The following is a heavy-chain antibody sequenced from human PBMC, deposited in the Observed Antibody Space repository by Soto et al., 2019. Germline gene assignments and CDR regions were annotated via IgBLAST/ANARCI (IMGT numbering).Heavy chain of an antibody. CDR2: INPNSGGT. CDR3: ARDRLFLGLAAGGTYNWFDS. J-gene: IGHJ5*01. Sequence: ASVKVSCKASGYTFTDHYIHWVRQAPGQGLEWMGWINPNSGGTNYAQKFQGRVTMTGDTSISTAYMELTRLRSDDTAVYYCARDRLFLGLAAGGTYNWFDSWGQGTLVTVSS. V-gene: IGHV1-2*02. D-gene: IGHD6-13*01. CDR1: GYTFTDHY.